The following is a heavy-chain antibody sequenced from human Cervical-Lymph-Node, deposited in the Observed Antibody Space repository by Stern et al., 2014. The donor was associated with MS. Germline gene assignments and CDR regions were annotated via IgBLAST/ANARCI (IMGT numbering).Heavy chain of an antibody. CDR1: GFTFDHYG. CDR3: AKLYAPMDPDFDS. V-gene: IGHV3-30*18. D-gene: IGHD2/OR15-2a*01. J-gene: IGHJ4*02. Sequence: QEQLVESGGGLVKPGGSLRLSCTASGFTFDHYGIHWVRQAPGRGLEWVELISFDGSNKYYERSWRGRFTISRDNSKNTLYLQMNNLKPEDTATYYCAKLYAPMDPDFDSWGQGTRVTVSS. CDR2: ISFDGSNK.